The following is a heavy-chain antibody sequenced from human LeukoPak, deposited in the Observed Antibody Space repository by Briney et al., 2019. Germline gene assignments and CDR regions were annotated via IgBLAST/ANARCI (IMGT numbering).Heavy chain of an antibody. CDR1: GFTFYDYG. V-gene: IGHV3-43D*03. Sequence: GGSLRLSCAASGFTFYDYGMHWVRQTPEKGLEWVSLITWDAGSTYYTDSVKGRFTISRDNSRNSLFLQMNSLRPEDTALYYCAKDMDNGYSTTWDFDYWGQGTLVTVPS. CDR3: AKDMDNGYSTTWDFDY. J-gene: IGHJ4*02. D-gene: IGHD6-13*01. CDR2: ITWDAGST.